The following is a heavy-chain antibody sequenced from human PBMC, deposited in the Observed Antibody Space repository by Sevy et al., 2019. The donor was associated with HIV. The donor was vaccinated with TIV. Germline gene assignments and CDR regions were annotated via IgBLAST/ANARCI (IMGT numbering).Heavy chain of an antibody. CDR1: GFTFSGSW. CDR3: ARDRAYSALDY. V-gene: IGHV3-7*01. J-gene: IGHJ4*02. D-gene: IGHD5-18*01. CDR2: INEDGSRL. Sequence: GGSLRLSCVASGFTFSGSWMTWVRQAPGKGLERIAFINEDGSRLGYVDSVRGRFTSSRENTKNSLYLQMNSLRAEDTAVYFCARDRAYSALDYWGQGTLVTVSS.